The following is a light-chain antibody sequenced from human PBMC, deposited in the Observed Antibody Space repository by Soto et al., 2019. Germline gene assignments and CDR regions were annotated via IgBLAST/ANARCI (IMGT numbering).Light chain of an antibody. J-gene: IGKJ1*01. Sequence: EIVLTQSPATLSLSPGERATLSCRASQSVSSYLAWYQQKPGQAPRLLIYDASNRATGIPARFSGSGSGTDFTLTISRLEPEDFAVYYCQQRRNWPETFRQGTKVDIK. V-gene: IGKV3-11*01. CDR3: QQRRNWPET. CDR1: QSVSSY. CDR2: DAS.